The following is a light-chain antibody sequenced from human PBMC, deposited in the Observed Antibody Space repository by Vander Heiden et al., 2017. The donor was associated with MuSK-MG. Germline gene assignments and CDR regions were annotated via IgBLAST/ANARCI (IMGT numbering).Light chain of an antibody. CDR3: QQSYT. CDR2: GAS. CDR1: QSVSSY. V-gene: IGKV1-39*01. Sequence: DIQLTQSPSSLSASVGDRVTITCRASQSVSSYLNWYQQKPGKAPILLISGASSLQSGVSSRFRGSGSGTDFTLTISGLQPEDRAIYFCQQSYTFGPGTKVDI. J-gene: IGKJ3*01.